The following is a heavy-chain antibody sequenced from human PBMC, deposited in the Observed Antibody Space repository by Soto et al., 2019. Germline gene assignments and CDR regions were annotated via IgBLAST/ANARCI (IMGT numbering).Heavy chain of an antibody. J-gene: IGHJ4*02. CDR3: AKDMEGRYSSGCPDY. Sequence: CSLRLSGAARGLTFDDYAMHWVRKATGKGLEWVSLISWDGGSTYYADSVKGRFTISRDNSKNSRYLQMNSLRAEDTALYYCAKDMEGRYSSGCPDYWGQGTLVTVSS. CDR2: ISWDGGST. CDR1: GLTFDDYA. V-gene: IGHV3-43D*04. D-gene: IGHD6-19*01.